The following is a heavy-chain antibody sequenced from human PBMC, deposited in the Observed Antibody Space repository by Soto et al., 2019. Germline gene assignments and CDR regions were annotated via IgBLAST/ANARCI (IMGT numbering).Heavy chain of an antibody. D-gene: IGHD6-13*01. CDR2: IYYSGDT. Sequence: SETLSLTCTVSGGSISSGDYYWSWIRQPPGEGLEWIGYIYYSGDTYYNPSLKSRVTISIDTSKNQFSLKLSSVTAADTAMYYCARKYSSSWYDYWGQGALVTVSS. V-gene: IGHV4-30-4*01. J-gene: IGHJ4*02. CDR1: GGSISSGDYY. CDR3: ARKYSSSWYDY.